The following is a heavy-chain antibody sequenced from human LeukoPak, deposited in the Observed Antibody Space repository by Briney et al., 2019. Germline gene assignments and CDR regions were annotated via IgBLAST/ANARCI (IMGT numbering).Heavy chain of an antibody. J-gene: IGHJ3*02. CDR2: ISSSSSYI. D-gene: IGHD6-19*01. Sequence: PGGSLRLSCAASGFTFSSYSMNWVRQAPGKGLEWVSSISSSSSYIYYADSVKGRFTISRDNAKNSLYLQMNSLGAEDTAVYYCARRKSSGWYSQRVGAFDIWGQGTMVTVSS. V-gene: IGHV3-21*01. CDR3: ARRKSSGWYSQRVGAFDI. CDR1: GFTFSSYS.